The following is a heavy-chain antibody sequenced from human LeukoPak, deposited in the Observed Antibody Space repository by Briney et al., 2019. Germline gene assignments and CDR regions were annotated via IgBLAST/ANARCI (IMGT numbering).Heavy chain of an antibody. CDR1: GYSFTDYY. CDR2: INPSGGST. V-gene: IGHV1-46*01. CDR3: AREAMGAGAFDI. J-gene: IGHJ3*02. Sequence: ASLQVSCKASGYSFTDYYIHWVRQAPGQGLEWMGIINPSGGSTSYAQKFQGRVTMTRDTSTSTVYMELSSLRSEDTAVYYCAREAMGAGAFDIWGQGTMVTVSS. D-gene: IGHD5-18*01.